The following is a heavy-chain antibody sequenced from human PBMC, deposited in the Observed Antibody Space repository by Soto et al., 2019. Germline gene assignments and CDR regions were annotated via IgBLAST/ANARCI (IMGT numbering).Heavy chain of an antibody. CDR2: ISGSGGST. J-gene: IGHJ4*02. CDR1: GFTFSSYA. CDR3: AKVGEQLARY. D-gene: IGHD6-6*01. Sequence: EVQLLESGGGLVQPGGSLRLSCAASGFTFSSYAMSWVRQAPGKGLEWVSAISGSGGSTYYAASVKGRFTISRDNSKNTPDLQMNSRRAEATAVYYSAKVGEQLARYWGQGTLVTVSS. V-gene: IGHV3-23*01.